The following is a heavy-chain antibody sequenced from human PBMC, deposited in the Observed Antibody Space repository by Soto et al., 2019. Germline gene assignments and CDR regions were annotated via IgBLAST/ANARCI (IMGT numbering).Heavy chain of an antibody. CDR2: ISGGGGST. J-gene: IGHJ4*02. CDR3: AKHYHYETSDSHYVTFDS. D-gene: IGHD3-22*01. V-gene: IGHV3-23*01. Sequence: EVQMLESGGNSVQPGGSLRLSCAASGISLINYAMTWVRQAPGKGLEWVSTISGGGGSTYYADSVKGRFTISRDNSKNTLYLQMNSLRAEDTALYYCAKHYHYETSDSHYVTFDSWGQGTLVTISS. CDR1: GISLINYA.